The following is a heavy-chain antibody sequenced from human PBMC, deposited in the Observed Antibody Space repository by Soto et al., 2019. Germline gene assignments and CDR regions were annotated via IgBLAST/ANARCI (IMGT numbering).Heavy chain of an antibody. J-gene: IGHJ4*02. Sequence: GGSLRLSCAASGFTFSSYAMHWVRQAPGKGLEWVAVISYDGSNKYYADSVKGRFTISRDNSKNTLYLQMNSLRAEDTAVHYCARSYHSLTILGVVEACDYWGQGTLVTVSS. CDR1: GFTFSSYA. D-gene: IGHD3-3*01. CDR3: ARSYHSLTILGVVEACDY. CDR2: ISYDGSNK. V-gene: IGHV3-30-3*01.